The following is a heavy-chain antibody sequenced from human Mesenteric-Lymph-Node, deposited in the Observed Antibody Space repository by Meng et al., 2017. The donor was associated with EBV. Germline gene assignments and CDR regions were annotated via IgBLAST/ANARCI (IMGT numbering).Heavy chain of an antibody. D-gene: IGHD2-15*01. V-gene: IGHV2-5*02. Sequence: LKKSVLALAKPTPALSIAVYVCWFFISTGGGGVGWIREPPGKALEWLELIYWDDDNRYSPSLKRRLIINKDTSKNQMVLTMTNMEPVDTATYYCTHRGGDIFQNWGQGTLVTVSS. J-gene: IGHJ1*01. CDR2: IYWDDDN. CDR1: WFFISTGGGG. CDR3: THRGGDIFQN.